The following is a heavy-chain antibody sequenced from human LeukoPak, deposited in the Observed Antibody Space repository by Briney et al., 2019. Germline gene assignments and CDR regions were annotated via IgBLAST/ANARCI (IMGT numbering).Heavy chain of an antibody. J-gene: IGHJ6*02. CDR3: ARRYCSSTSCHGDYYYGMDV. Sequence: PSETLSLTCTVSGGSISSYYWSWIRRPPGKGLEWIGYIHYSGSTNYNPSLKSRVTISVDTSKNQFSLKLSSVTAADTAVYYCARRYCSSTSCHGDYYYGMDVWGQGTTVTVSS. D-gene: IGHD2-2*01. V-gene: IGHV4-59*08. CDR1: GGSISSYY. CDR2: IHYSGST.